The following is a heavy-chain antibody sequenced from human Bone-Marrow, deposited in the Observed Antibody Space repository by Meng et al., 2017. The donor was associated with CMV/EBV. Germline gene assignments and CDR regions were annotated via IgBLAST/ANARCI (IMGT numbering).Heavy chain of an antibody. V-gene: IGHV3-53*05. CDR2: IYSGGRT. CDR1: GFSVNDHY. D-gene: IGHD1-26*01. J-gene: IGHJ5*02. CDR3: ARDGINPQGFDP. Sequence: GESLKISCAASGFSVNDHYMSWVRQAPGKGLEWVSIIYSGGRTYYADSVKGRFAVSRDNSKNMLFLQMNSLRPEDTAVYYCARDGINPQGFDPWGQGTLVTVSS.